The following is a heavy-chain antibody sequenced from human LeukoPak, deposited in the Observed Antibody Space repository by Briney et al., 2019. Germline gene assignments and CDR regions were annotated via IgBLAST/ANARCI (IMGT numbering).Heavy chain of an antibody. D-gene: IGHD2-2*02. Sequence: KPGGSLRLSCAASGFTFSNAWMSWVRQAPGKGLEWVGRIKSKTDGGTTDYAAPVKARFTISRDDSKNTLYLQMNSLKTEDTAVYYCTTGHCSSTSCYTDYYYYYYMDVWGKGTTVTVSS. CDR3: TTGHCSSTSCYTDYYYYYYMDV. CDR1: GFTFSNAW. CDR2: IKSKTDGGTT. V-gene: IGHV3-15*01. J-gene: IGHJ6*03.